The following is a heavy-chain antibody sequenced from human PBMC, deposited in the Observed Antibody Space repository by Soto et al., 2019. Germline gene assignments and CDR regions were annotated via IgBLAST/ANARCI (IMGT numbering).Heavy chain of an antibody. D-gene: IGHD1-26*01. CDR1: GFTFSRCA. CDR2: LNDAGTPT. CDR3: AKEPQGARGRYFDY. Sequence: EVQLLESGGGLAQPGGSLRLSCSGSGFTFSRCAMSWVRQAPGTGLEWVSSLNDAGTPTYYSDSVKGRFSISRDTSKSTLYLHMNGLRAEDTAIYYCAKEPQGARGRYFDYWGQGTLVTVSS. J-gene: IGHJ4*02. V-gene: IGHV3-23*01.